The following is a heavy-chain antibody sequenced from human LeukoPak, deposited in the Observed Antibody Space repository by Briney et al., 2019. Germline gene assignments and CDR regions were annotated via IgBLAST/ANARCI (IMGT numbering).Heavy chain of an antibody. Sequence: PSETLSLTCTVSGGSISSYYWSWIRQPPGKGLEWIGYIYYSGSTNYNPSLKSRVTISVDTSKNQFSLELSSVTAADTAVYYCARTAYRYYGMDVWGQGTTVTVSS. CDR3: ARTAYRYYGMDV. CDR1: GGSISSYY. V-gene: IGHV4-59*08. J-gene: IGHJ6*02. CDR2: IYYSGST.